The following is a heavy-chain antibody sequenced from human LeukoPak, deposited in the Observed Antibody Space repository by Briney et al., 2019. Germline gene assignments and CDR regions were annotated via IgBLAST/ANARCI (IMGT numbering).Heavy chain of an antibody. Sequence: SVKVSCKASGGTFSSYAVSWVRQAPGQGLEWMGGIIPIFGSADYAQKFQGRVTITADKSTSTAYMELSSLRSEDTAVYYCARGRLSPDPWGQGTLVTVSS. CDR2: IIPIFGSA. CDR1: GGTFSSYA. J-gene: IGHJ5*02. CDR3: ARGRLSPDP. D-gene: IGHD6-6*01. V-gene: IGHV1-69*06.